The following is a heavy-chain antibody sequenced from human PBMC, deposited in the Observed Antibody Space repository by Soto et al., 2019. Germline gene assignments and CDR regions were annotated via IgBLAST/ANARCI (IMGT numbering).Heavy chain of an antibody. CDR1: GGSFSGYY. CDR2: INHSGST. CDR3: ARDTKYSGYDFHYFDY. D-gene: IGHD5-12*01. Sequence: PSETLSLTCAVYGGSFSGYYWNWIRQPPGKGLEWIGEINHSGSTNYNPSLKSRVTISVDTSKNQFSLKLSSVTAADTAVYYCARDTKYSGYDFHYFDYWGQGTLVTVSS. J-gene: IGHJ4*02. V-gene: IGHV4-34*09.